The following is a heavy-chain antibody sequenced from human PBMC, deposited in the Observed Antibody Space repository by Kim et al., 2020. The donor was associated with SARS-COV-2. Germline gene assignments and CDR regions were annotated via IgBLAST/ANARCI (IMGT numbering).Heavy chain of an antibody. J-gene: IGHJ4*01. D-gene: IGHD3-10*01. CDR1: GFTFSSNA. CDR2: ISYDGSNK. CDR3: AKDWEPYYYGSGSLNFD. Sequence: GGSLRLSCAASGFTFSSNAMHWVRQAPGKGLEWVAVISYDGSNKYYADSVKGRFTISRDNSKNTLYLQMNSLRAEDTAVYYCAKDWEPYYYGSGSLNFD. V-gene: IGHV3-30*18.